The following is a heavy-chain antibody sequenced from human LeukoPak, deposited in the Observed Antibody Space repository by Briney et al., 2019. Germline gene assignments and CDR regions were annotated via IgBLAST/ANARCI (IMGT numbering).Heavy chain of an antibody. Sequence: ASVKVSCKASGYTFTNYYIHWVRQAPGQGLEWMGWINPNSGGTNYAQKFQGRVTMTRDTSISTAYMELSRLRSDDTAVYYCAREEYYYDSSGYYDYWGQGTLVTVSS. V-gene: IGHV1-2*02. D-gene: IGHD3-22*01. CDR3: AREEYYYDSSGYYDY. CDR2: INPNSGGT. J-gene: IGHJ4*02. CDR1: GYTFTNYY.